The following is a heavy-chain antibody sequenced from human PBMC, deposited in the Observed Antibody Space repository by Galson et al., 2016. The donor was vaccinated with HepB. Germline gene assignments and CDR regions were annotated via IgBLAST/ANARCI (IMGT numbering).Heavy chain of an antibody. Sequence: QSGAEVKKPGESLKIACKGSGYSFSTYWIGWVRQMPGKGLECMGIIYPGDSDTRYSPSFQGQVTISVDKSISTAYLQWGSLKASDTAMYYCASSRSSGRHDDVFDIWGQGTVVTVSS. CDR1: GYSFSTYW. J-gene: IGHJ3*02. D-gene: IGHD3-22*01. CDR3: ASSRSSGRHDDVFDI. CDR2: IYPGDSDT. V-gene: IGHV5-51*01.